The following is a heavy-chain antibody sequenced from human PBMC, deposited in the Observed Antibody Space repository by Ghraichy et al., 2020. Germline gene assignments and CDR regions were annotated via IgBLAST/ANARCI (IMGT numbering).Heavy chain of an antibody. V-gene: IGHV3-11*06. CDR3: AGGEWEGLYYYYYGMDV. Sequence: GGSLRLSCAASGFTFSDYYMSWIRQAPGKGLEWVSYISSSSSYTNYADSVKGRFTISRDNAKNSLYLQMNSLRAEDTAVYYCAGGEWEGLYYYYYGMDVWGQGTTVTVSS. D-gene: IGHD1-26*01. CDR2: ISSSSSYT. J-gene: IGHJ6*02. CDR1: GFTFSDYY.